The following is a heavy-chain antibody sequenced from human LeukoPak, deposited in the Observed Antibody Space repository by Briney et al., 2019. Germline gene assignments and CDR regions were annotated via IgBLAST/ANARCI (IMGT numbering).Heavy chain of an antibody. Sequence: HPGGSLRLSCSASGFTFSSFAMHWVRQAPGKGLEYVSAISSNGGSTYYADSVKGRFTISRDNSKNTLYLQMSSLRAEDTAVYYCVNSQSGYDYVWGSYRPQFDYWGQGTLVTVSS. CDR1: GFTFSSFA. D-gene: IGHD3-16*02. CDR3: VNSQSGYDYVWGSYRPQFDY. V-gene: IGHV3-64D*06. CDR2: ISSNGGST. J-gene: IGHJ4*02.